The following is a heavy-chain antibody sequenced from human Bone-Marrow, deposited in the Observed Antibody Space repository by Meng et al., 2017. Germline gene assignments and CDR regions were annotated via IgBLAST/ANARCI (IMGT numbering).Heavy chain of an antibody. J-gene: IGHJ4*02. D-gene: IGHD3-9*01. CDR2: IWYDGSNK. CDR3: AAESRYFDWLPTY. Sequence: GESLKISCAASGFTFSSYGMHWVRQAPGKGLEWVAVIWYDGSNKYYADSVKGRFTISRDNSKNTLYLQMNSLRAEDTAVYYCAAESRYFDWLPTYWGQGTLVTVSS. V-gene: IGHV3-33*01. CDR1: GFTFSSYG.